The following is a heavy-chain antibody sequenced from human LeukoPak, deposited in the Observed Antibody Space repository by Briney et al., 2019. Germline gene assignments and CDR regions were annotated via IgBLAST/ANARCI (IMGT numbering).Heavy chain of an antibody. CDR2: IYYSGTT. V-gene: IGHV4-39*07. Sequence: SETLSLTCTVSGGSISSSSYYWGWIRQPPGKGLEWIGSIYYSGTTYYNPSLQSRVTISVDKSKNQFSLKLSSVTAADTAVYYCAGSGSYYNEGYFDYWGQGTLVTVSS. D-gene: IGHD3-10*01. CDR1: GGSISSSSYY. CDR3: AGSGSYYNEGYFDY. J-gene: IGHJ4*02.